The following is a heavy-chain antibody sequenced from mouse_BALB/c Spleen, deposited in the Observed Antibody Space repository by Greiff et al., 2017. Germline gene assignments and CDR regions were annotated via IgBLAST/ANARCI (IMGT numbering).Heavy chain of an antibody. V-gene: IGHV1-54*01. J-gene: IGHJ4*01. CDR1: GYAFTNYL. CDR3: ARFYGSSYYYAMDY. D-gene: IGHD1-1*01. CDR2: INPGSGGT. Sequence: VQLQQSGAELVRPGTSVKVSCKASGYAFTNYLIEWVKQRPGQGLEWIGVINPGSGGTNYNEKFKGKATLTADKSSSTAYMQLSSLTSDDSAVYFCARFYGSSYYYAMDYWGQGTSVTVSS.